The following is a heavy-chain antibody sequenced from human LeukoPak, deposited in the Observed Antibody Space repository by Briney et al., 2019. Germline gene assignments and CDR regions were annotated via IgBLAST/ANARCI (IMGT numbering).Heavy chain of an antibody. Sequence: GGSLRLSCVASGFTFSSYAMAWVRQAPGKGLKGVSVINESGGTTYYEAFVKGRFTISRDSSKNTLYLQLSSLRAEDTALYYWAKADSTSLNLFDHWGQGTLVTVSS. D-gene: IGHD3-16*02. CDR3: AKADSTSLNLFDH. V-gene: IGHV3-23*01. J-gene: IGHJ5*02. CDR1: GFTFSSYA. CDR2: INESGGTT.